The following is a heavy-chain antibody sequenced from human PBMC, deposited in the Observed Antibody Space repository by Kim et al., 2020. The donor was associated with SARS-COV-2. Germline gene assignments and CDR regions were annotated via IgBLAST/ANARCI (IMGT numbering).Heavy chain of an antibody. D-gene: IGHD6-19*01. Sequence: NPSLKSRVTISVDTSKNQFSLKLSSVTAADTAVYYCARPNSVAGVDYFDYWGQGTLVTVSS. J-gene: IGHJ4*02. CDR3: ARPNSVAGVDYFDY. V-gene: IGHV4-39*01.